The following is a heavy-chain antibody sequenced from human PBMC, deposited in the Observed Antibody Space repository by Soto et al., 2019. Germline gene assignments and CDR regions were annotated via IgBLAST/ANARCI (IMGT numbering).Heavy chain of an antibody. CDR1: VYTFTSYD. V-gene: IGHV1-8*01. CDR2: MNPNSGNT. D-gene: IGHD6-19*01. J-gene: IGHJ6*01. CDR3: GRVPRIAVAGTRDYYYYGMDD. Sequence: GASVKVSCKASVYTFTSYDINWVRQATGQGLEWMGWMNPNSGNTGYAQKFQGRVTMTRNTSISTAYMELSSLRSEDTAVYYCGRVPRIAVAGTRDYYYYGMDDWGQGTTVTVSS.